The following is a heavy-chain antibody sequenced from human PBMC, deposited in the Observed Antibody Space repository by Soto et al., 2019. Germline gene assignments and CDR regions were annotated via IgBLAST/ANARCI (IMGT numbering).Heavy chain of an antibody. CDR1: GGSISSSSYY. Sequence: SETLSLTCTVSGGSISSSSYYWGWIRKPPGKGLEWIGSIYYSGSTYYNPSLKSRVTISVDTSKNQFSLKLSSVTAADTAVCYCAAVVAASYYYYMDVWGKGTTVTVSS. V-gene: IGHV4-39*01. D-gene: IGHD2-15*01. J-gene: IGHJ6*03. CDR3: AAVVAASYYYYMDV. CDR2: IYYSGST.